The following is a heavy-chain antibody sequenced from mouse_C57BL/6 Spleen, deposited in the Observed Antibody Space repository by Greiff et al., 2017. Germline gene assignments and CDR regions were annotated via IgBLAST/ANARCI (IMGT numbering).Heavy chain of an antibody. J-gene: IGHJ4*01. D-gene: IGHD1-1*01. CDR2: ISSGGSYT. Sequence: EVQLVESGGDLVKPGGSLKLSCAASGFTFSSYGMSWVRQTPDKRLEWVATISSGGSYTYYPDSVKGRFTISRDNAKNTLYLQMSSLKSEDTAMYYCARHNGSSYAGAMDYWGQGTSVTVSS. CDR3: ARHNGSSYAGAMDY. V-gene: IGHV5-6*01. CDR1: GFTFSSYG.